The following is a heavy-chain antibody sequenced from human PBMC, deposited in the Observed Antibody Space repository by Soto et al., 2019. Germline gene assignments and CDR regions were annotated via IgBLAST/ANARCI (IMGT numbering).Heavy chain of an antibody. D-gene: IGHD6-19*01. J-gene: IGHJ3*02. CDR3: ARALSAVAAPPFDI. Sequence: GGSLRLSSAASGFTFSSYDMHWFRQATGKGLEWVSAIGTAGDTYYPGSVKGRFTISRENAKNALYLQMNSLRAGDTAVYYCARALSAVAAPPFDIWGQGTMVTVSS. V-gene: IGHV3-13*01. CDR1: GFTFSSYD. CDR2: IGTAGDT.